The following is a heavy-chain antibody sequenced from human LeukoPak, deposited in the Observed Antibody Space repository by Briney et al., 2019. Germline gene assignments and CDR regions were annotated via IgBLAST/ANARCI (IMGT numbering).Heavy chain of an antibody. CDR2: INPNSGGT. CDR1: GYTFTGYY. Sequence: ASVKVSCKASGYTFTGYYMHWVRQAPGQGLEWMGWINPNSGGTNYAQKFQGWVTMTRDTSISTAYMELSRPRSDDTAVYYCARESLEYSSSSDAFDIWGQGTMVTVSS. V-gene: IGHV1-2*04. CDR3: ARESLEYSSSSDAFDI. D-gene: IGHD6-6*01. J-gene: IGHJ3*02.